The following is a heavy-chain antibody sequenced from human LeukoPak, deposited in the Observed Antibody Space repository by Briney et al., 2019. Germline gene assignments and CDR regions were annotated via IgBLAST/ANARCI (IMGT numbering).Heavy chain of an antibody. D-gene: IGHD1-26*01. V-gene: IGHV3-53*01. CDR2: IYSGGST. CDR1: GGSINNYY. CDR3: ARGGNEIVGATYFDY. J-gene: IGHJ4*02. Sequence: PSETLSLTCTVSGGSINNYYWSWVRQAPGKGLEWVSVIYSGGSTYYADSAKGRFTISRDNSKNTLYLQMNSLRAEDTAVYYCARGGNEIVGATYFDYWGQGTLVTVSS.